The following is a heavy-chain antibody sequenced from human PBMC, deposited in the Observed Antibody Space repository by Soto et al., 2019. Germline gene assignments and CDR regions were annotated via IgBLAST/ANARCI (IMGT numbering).Heavy chain of an antibody. V-gene: IGHV1-3*01. CDR3: GRDQSGTGYYVDWFDP. CDR2: INAGNSKT. D-gene: IGHD3-10*02. CDR1: GYTFSGHA. Sequence: ASVKVSCKASGYTFSGHAIHWLRQAPGQRPEWLGWINAGNSKTYYSEKFEGRVTFTRDTVATTVNMELTSLTSEDTVVYYCGRDQSGTGYYVDWFDPWGQGTLVTVSS. J-gene: IGHJ5*02.